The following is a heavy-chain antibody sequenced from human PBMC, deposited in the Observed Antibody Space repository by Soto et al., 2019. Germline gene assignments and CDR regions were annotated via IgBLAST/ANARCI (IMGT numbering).Heavy chain of an antibody. J-gene: IGHJ3*02. CDR3: ARERAGGYDYVPDAFDI. CDR2: ISAYNGNT. CDR1: GYTFTSYG. D-gene: IGHD3-16*01. V-gene: IGHV1-18*01. Sequence: ASVKVSCKASGYTFTSYGISWVRQAPGQGLEWMGWISAYNGNTNYAQKLQGRVTMTTDTSTSTAYMELRSLRSDDTAVYYCARERAGGYDYVPDAFDIWGQGTMVTVSS.